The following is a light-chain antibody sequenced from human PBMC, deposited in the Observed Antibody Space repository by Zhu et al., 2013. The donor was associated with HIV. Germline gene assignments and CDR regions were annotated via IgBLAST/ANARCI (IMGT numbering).Light chain of an antibody. V-gene: IGLV3-1*01. Sequence: SSELTQPPSVSVSPGQTASITCSGDKLGDKYACWYQQKPGQAPVLVLFDDMDRPSGIPERFSGSNSGNTATLTITRVEAGDEADYFCQVWDSSSDPVVFGGGTKLTVL. CDR2: DDM. CDR1: KLGDKY. J-gene: IGLJ2*01. CDR3: QVWDSSSDPVV.